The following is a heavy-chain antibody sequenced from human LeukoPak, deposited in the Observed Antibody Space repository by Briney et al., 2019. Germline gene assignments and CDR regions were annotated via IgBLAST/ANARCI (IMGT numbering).Heavy chain of an antibody. D-gene: IGHD2-15*01. V-gene: IGHV1-8*01. CDR2: MNPNSGNT. Sequence: ASVKVSCKASGYTFTSYDINWVRQAAGQGLEWMGWMNPNSGNTGYAQKFQGRVTMTRNTSISTAYMELSSLRSEDTAVYYCARYVVVVAATYAFDIWGQGTMVTVSS. CDR1: GYTFTSYD. J-gene: IGHJ3*02. CDR3: ARYVVVVAATYAFDI.